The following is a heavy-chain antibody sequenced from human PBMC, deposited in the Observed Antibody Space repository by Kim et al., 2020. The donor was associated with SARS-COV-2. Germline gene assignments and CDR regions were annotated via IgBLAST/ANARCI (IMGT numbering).Heavy chain of an antibody. D-gene: IGHD5-18*01. Sequence: GGSLRLSCAASGFTLSSYNMDWLRQAPGKGLEWVSYIDTSGGTTYYSDSVKGRFTVSRDNAQNSLYLQMDSLRDEDTAVYYCGRARGYNYGYFDYWGPGTLVTVSS. CDR2: IDTSGGTT. CDR1: GFTLSSYN. J-gene: IGHJ4*02. CDR3: GRARGYNYGYFDY. V-gene: IGHV3-48*02.